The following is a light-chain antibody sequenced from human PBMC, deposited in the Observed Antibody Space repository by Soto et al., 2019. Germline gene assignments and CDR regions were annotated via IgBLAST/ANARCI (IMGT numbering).Light chain of an antibody. V-gene: IGKV3-15*01. Sequence: EIVMTQSPATLSVSPGERATLSCRASQSVNSNLAWYQQKPGQAPRLLISGASTRATGIPARFSGSGSETEFILTISSRQSEDVAVYYCQQYNNWWTFGQGTKVEMK. CDR2: GAS. CDR3: QQYNNWWT. CDR1: QSVNSN. J-gene: IGKJ1*01.